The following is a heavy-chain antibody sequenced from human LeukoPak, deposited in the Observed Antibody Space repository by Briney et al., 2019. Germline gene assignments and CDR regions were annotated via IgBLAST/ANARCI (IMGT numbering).Heavy chain of an antibody. V-gene: IGHV3-30*14. CDR1: GFTFSSYA. D-gene: IGHD4/OR15-4a*01. J-gene: IGHJ4*02. CDR2: ISYDGTNK. Sequence: GGSLRLSCAASGFTFSSYAMYWVRQAPGKGLEWVAVISYDGTNKYYADSVKGRFTISRDNSKNTLYLQMNSLRAKDTAVYYCARRAGAYSHPYDYWGQGTLVTVSS. CDR3: ARRAGAYSHPYDY.